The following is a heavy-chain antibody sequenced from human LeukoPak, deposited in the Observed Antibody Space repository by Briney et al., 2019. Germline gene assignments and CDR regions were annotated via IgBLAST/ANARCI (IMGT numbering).Heavy chain of an antibody. CDR3: ARDTKYACDN. D-gene: IGHD2-2*01. V-gene: IGHV3-48*01. J-gene: IGHJ4*02. CDR2: IGISSGNT. CDR1: GFTFSSYS. Sequence: GRSLRLSCAASGFTFSSYSMNWVRQAPGKGLEWISYIGISSGNTKYADSVKGRFTISGDKAKNSVYLQMNSLRVEDTAVYYCARDTKYACDNWGQGTLVTVSS.